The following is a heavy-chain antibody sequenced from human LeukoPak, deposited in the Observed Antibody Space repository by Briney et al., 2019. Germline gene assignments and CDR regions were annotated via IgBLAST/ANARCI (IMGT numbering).Heavy chain of an antibody. CDR3: ARWYWYMDV. CDR1: GYSISSGYY. D-gene: IGHD1-14*01. Sequence: SETLSLTCTVSGYSISSGYYWGWIRQPPGKGLEWIGSIYHSGSTYYNPSLKSRVAISVDTSKNQFSLKLNSVTAADTAVYFCARWYWYMDVWGKGTTVTVSS. J-gene: IGHJ6*03. CDR2: IYHSGST. V-gene: IGHV4-38-2*02.